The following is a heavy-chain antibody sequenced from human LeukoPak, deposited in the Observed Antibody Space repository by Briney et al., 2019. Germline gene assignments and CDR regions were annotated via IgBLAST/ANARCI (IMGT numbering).Heavy chain of an antibody. Sequence: PSETLSLTCTVSGGSISSGGYYWRWIRQHPGKGLEWIGYIYYSGSTYYNPSLKSRVTISVDTTKNQFSLKLSSVTAADTAVYYCARDRSSGSYYFPFDYWGQGTLVTVSS. CDR3: ARDRSSGSYYFPFDY. V-gene: IGHV4-31*03. J-gene: IGHJ4*02. CDR1: GGSISSGGYY. CDR2: IYYSGST. D-gene: IGHD1-26*01.